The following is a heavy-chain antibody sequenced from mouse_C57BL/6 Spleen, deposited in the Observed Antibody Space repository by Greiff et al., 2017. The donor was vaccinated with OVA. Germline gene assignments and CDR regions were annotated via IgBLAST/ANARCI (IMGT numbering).Heavy chain of an antibody. CDR3: AREGVTPYAMDY. CDR2: IDPNSGGP. Sequence: QVQLQQPGAELVKPGASVKLSCKASGYTFTSYWMHWVKQRPGRGLEWIGRIDPNSGGPKYNEKFKSKATLTVDKPSSPAYMQLSSLTSEDAAVDYCAREGVTPYAMDYWGQGTLVTVSS. V-gene: IGHV1-72*01. D-gene: IGHD2-12*01. CDR1: GYTFTSYW. J-gene: IGHJ4*01.